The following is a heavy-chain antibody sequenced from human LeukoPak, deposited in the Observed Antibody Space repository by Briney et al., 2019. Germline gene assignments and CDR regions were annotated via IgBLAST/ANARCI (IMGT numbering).Heavy chain of an antibody. CDR1: GFTFSSYA. CDR3: ARALYGDYVKDY. J-gene: IGHJ4*02. D-gene: IGHD4-17*01. CDR2: ISGSGGST. V-gene: IGHV3-23*01. Sequence: GGSLRLSCAASGFTFSSYAMSWVRQAPGKGLEWVSAISGSGGSTYYADSVKGRFTISRDNAKNSLYLQMNSLRAEDAAVYYCARALYGDYVKDYWGQGTLVTVSS.